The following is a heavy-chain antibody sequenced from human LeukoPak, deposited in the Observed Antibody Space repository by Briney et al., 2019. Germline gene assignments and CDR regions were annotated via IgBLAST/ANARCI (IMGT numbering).Heavy chain of an antibody. Sequence: GGSLRLSRTASGFTLSSYAMSWVRQAPGEGLEWVSTISGSADNTNYAEAVKGRFTISRDNSKNTMYLQMNSLRAEDTAVYYCAKQGFGCWGQGTLVTVSS. V-gene: IGHV3-23*01. CDR1: GFTLSSYA. CDR2: ISGSADNT. J-gene: IGHJ4*02. CDR3: AKQGFGC.